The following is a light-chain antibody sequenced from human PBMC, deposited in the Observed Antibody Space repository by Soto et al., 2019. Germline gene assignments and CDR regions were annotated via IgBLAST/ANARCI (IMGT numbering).Light chain of an antibody. J-gene: IGLJ1*01. CDR2: SHN. CDR3: AAWDDSLNAYV. Sequence: QPVLTQPPSASGTPGQRVTISCSGSSSNIGSNTVNWYQQLPGTAPKLLIDSHNQRPSGVPDRFSGSKSGTSASLAVSGLQSEDEADYYCAAWDDSLNAYVFGTGTKVTVL. CDR1: SSNIGSNT. V-gene: IGLV1-44*01.